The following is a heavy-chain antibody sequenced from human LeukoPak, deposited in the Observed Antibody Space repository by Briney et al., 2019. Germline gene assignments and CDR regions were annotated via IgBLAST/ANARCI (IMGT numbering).Heavy chain of an antibody. D-gene: IGHD2-21*02. CDR1: GFTFRSPW. CDR3: AKAFMVTPASFDY. Sequence: GGSLRLSCVESGFTFRSPWMAWLRQAPEKGLEWVANINEDGSQKYYLGSVTGRFTISRDNSKNMLYLQMNSLRAEDTAVYYCAKAFMVTPASFDYWGQGTLVTVSS. CDR2: INEDGSQK. J-gene: IGHJ4*02. V-gene: IGHV3-7*03.